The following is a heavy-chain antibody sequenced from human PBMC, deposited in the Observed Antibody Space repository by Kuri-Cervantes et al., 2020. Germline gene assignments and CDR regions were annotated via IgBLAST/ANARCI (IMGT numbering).Heavy chain of an antibody. V-gene: IGHV3-21*01. CDR1: GFTFSSYS. J-gene: IGHJ6*03. Sequence: GESLKISCAASGFTFSSYSMHWVRQAPGKGLEWVSSISSSSSYIYYTVSVKGRFTISRDNAKNSLFLQMNSLRAEDTAVYYCARALEPYYNYYYMDVWGKGTTVTVSS. CDR3: ARALEPYYNYYYMDV. D-gene: IGHD1-1*01. CDR2: ISSSSSYI.